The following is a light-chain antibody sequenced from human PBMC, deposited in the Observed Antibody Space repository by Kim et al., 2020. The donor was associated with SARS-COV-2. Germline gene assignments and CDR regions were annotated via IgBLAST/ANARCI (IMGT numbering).Light chain of an antibody. J-gene: IGLJ1*01. CDR2: DNG. CDR3: QSYDTSLGYV. Sequence: QSVLTQPPSVSGAPGQRVTISCTGSSSNIGAGCDVHWYQQLPGTTPKLLIYDNGNRPSGVPDRFSGSKSGTSASLAITGLQAEDEADYYCQSYDTSLGYVFGTGTKVTVL. V-gene: IGLV1-40*01. CDR1: SSNIGAGCD.